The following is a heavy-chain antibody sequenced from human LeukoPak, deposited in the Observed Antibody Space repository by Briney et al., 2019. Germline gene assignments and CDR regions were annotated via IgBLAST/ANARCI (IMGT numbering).Heavy chain of an antibody. CDR3: ARDLYSGLIAYAFDI. D-gene: IGHD5-12*01. J-gene: IGHJ3*02. CDR1: GFTFSSYA. Sequence: GGSLRLSCAASGFTFSSYAMRWVRQAPGKGLEWVTIISYDGSNKYYADSVKGRFTISRDNSKNTLYLQLNSLRTEDTAVYYCARDLYSGLIAYAFDIWGQGTMVTVSS. V-gene: IGHV3-30*04. CDR2: ISYDGSNK.